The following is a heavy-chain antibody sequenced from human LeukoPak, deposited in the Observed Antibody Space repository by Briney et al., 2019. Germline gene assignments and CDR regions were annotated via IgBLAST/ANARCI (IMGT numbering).Heavy chain of an antibody. CDR2: INHSGST. Sequence: ETLSLTCAVYGGSFSGYYWSWIRQPPGKGLEWIGEINHSGSTNYNPSLKSRVTISVDKSKNQFSLKLSSVTAADTAVYYCARDYYGSGSYYFGYWGQGTLVTVSS. CDR3: ARDYYGSGSYYFGY. CDR1: GGSFSGYY. D-gene: IGHD3-10*01. V-gene: IGHV4-34*01. J-gene: IGHJ4*02.